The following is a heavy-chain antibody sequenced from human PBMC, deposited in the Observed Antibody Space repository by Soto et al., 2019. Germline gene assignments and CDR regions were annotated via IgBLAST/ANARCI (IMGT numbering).Heavy chain of an antibody. CDR2: IIPIFGTA. V-gene: IGHV1-69*13. J-gene: IGHJ4*02. CDR3: ARFRGYSYGPSHPYYFDY. CDR1: GGAFSIYA. D-gene: IGHD5-18*01. Sequence: ASVNVSCKASGGAFSIYAMSWVRQAPGQGLEWRGGIIPIFGTANYAQKFQGRVTITADESTSTAYMELSRLRPEDTAVSYCARFRGYSYGPSHPYYFDYWGQGTLVTVSX.